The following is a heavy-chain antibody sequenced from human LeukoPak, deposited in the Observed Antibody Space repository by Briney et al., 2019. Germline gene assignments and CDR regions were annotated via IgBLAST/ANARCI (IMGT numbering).Heavy chain of an antibody. Sequence: GGSLRLSCAASGFTFDDYAMHWVRQAPGKGLEWVSGISWNSGSIGYADSVKGRFTISRDNSKNTLYLQMNSLRAEDTAVYYCAKDASGSWLEYYFDYWGQGTLVTVSS. CDR2: ISWNSGSI. CDR3: AKDASGSWLEYYFDY. V-gene: IGHV3-9*01. CDR1: GFTFDDYA. D-gene: IGHD1-26*01. J-gene: IGHJ4*02.